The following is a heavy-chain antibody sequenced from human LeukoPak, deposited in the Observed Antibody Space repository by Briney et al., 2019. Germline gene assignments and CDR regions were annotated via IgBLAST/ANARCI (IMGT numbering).Heavy chain of an antibody. J-gene: IGHJ6*03. CDR3: ARGRAYYDFWSGYLSGSMDV. Sequence: SETLSLTCTVSGGSISSYYWSWIRQPPGKGLEWIGYIYYSGSTNYNPSLKSRVTISVDTSKNQFSLKLSSVTAADTAVYYCARGRAYYDFWSGYLSGSMDVWGKGTTVTVPS. D-gene: IGHD3-3*01. V-gene: IGHV4-59*01. CDR1: GGSISSYY. CDR2: IYYSGST.